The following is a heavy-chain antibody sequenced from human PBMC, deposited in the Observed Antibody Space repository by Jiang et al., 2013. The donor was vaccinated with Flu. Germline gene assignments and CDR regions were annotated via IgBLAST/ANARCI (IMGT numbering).Heavy chain of an antibody. CDR2: ITFEGSNE. D-gene: IGHD3-22*01. J-gene: IGHJ4*02. Sequence: VQLLESGGGVVQPGRSLRLSCAASGFTFSTYTMHWVRQAPGKGLEWVAVITFEGSNEYYADSVKGRFTISRDNSKDTLYLQMNSLRAEDTAVYYCAKNYYDSSGYWNATSAYWGQGTLVTVSS. CDR3: AKNYYDSSGYWNATSAY. CDR1: GFTFSTYT. V-gene: IGHV3-30-3*02.